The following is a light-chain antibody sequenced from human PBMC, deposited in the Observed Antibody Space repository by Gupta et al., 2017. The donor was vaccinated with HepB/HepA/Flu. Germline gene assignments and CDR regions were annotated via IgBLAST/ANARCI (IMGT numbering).Light chain of an antibody. CDR1: SIDVGSYNR. J-gene: IGLJ2*01. V-gene: IGLV2-18*02. Sequence: QSALTQPPSVSGSPGQSVTFPCTATSIDVGSYNRVSWYQQPPGTAPKLMLYEVTNRPSGVPDRCSGSKSGNTASLPISGLQAEDEADYYCSSYTSSIYVVFGGGTKLTVL. CDR2: EVT. CDR3: SSYTSSIYVV.